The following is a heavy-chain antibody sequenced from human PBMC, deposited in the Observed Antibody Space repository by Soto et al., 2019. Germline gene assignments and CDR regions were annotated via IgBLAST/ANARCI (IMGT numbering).Heavy chain of an antibody. J-gene: IGHJ6*02. D-gene: IGHD3-10*01. V-gene: IGHV4-59*01. CDR3: ARGGYYYGSGDYYYYYYGMDV. CDR2: IYYSGST. Sequence: PSETLSLTCTVSGGSISSYYWSWIRQPPGKGLEWIGYIYYSGSTNYNPSLKSRVTISVDTSKNQFSLKLSSVTAADTAVYYCARGGYYYGSGDYYYYYYGMDVWRQRTTVTVSS. CDR1: GGSISSYY.